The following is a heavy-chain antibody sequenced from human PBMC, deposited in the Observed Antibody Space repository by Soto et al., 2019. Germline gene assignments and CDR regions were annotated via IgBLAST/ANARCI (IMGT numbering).Heavy chain of an antibody. D-gene: IGHD4-17*01. V-gene: IGHV3-11*06. CDR3: ARSHDYGDYEIGY. Sequence: PGGSLRLSCAASGFTFSDYYMFWIRQAPGKGLEWVSHISVSSSYTNYADSVKGRFTISRDNANKSLYLQMNSLRAEDTGVYYRARSHDYGDYEIGYWGQGTMVTVSS. CDR1: GFTFSDYY. CDR2: ISVSSSYT. J-gene: IGHJ4*02.